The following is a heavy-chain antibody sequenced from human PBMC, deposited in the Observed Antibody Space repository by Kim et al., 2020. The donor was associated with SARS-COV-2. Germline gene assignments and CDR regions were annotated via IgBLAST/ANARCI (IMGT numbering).Heavy chain of an antibody. CDR1: GASVSSGLYY. V-gene: IGHV4-61*01. Sequence: SETLSLTCSVSGASVSSGLYYWNWIRQPPGKGLESIGYIHYSGSIHYNPSLASRVNISVDTSKNQFSLNLYSVTAADTAFYHCARGSDPHKAGHWRQGTL. CDR2: IHYSGSI. J-gene: IGHJ4*02. CDR3: ARGSDPHKAGH.